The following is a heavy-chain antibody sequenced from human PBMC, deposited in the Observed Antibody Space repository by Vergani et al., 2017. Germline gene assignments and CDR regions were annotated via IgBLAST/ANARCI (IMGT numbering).Heavy chain of an antibody. CDR2: IYNSGNG. CDR1: GDSIISRSYY. J-gene: IGHJ2*01. V-gene: IGHV4-39*01. Sequence: QMQLQESGPGLVKASETLSLTCTVSGDSIISRSYYWGWIRQPPGKGLEWIGSIYNSGNGDPSSSLKSRVTISADTSKNQFSLRLTSVTAADTAVYYCASGEYYSDSTSHFRGRYFDVWGRGTLVTVPS. D-gene: IGHD3-16*01. CDR3: ASGEYYSDSTSHFRGRYFDV.